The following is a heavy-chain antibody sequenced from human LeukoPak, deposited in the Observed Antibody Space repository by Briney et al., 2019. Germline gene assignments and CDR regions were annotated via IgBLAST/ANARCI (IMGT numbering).Heavy chain of an antibody. CDR2: ISSNGGST. J-gene: IGHJ4*02. CDR1: GFTFSSYA. V-gene: IGHV3-64*01. D-gene: IGHD3-3*01. CDR3: ARDAGQLRFLEWLYDY. Sequence: PGGSLRLSCAASGFTFSSYAMHWVRQAPGKGLEYVSAISSNGGSTYYANSVKGRFTISRDNSKNTLYLQMGSLRAEDMAVYYCARDAGQLRFLEWLYDYWGQGTLVTVSS.